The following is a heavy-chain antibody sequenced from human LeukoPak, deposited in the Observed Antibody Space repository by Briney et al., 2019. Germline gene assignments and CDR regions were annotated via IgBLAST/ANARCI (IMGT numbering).Heavy chain of an antibody. CDR1: GSTFSSYW. Sequence: GGSLRLSCAASGSTFSSYWMSWVRQAPGKGLEWVANIKQDGSEKYYVDSVKGRFTISRDNAKNSLYLQMNSLRAEDTAVYYCAREALGYFQHWGQGTLVTVSS. J-gene: IGHJ1*01. CDR2: IKQDGSEK. CDR3: AREALGYFQH. V-gene: IGHV3-7*03.